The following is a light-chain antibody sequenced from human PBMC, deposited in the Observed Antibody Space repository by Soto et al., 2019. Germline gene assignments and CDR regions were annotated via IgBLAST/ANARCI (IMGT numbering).Light chain of an antibody. V-gene: IGLV2-14*01. CDR1: SSDVGGYNY. CDR3: SSYTTSSTPFV. Sequence: QSVLTQPASVSGSPGQSITISCTGTSSDVGGYNYVSWYQQHPGKAPKLMIYDVNNRPSGVPNRFSGSKSGNTASLTISGLQAEDEADYFCSSYTTSSTPFVFGTGTKLTVL. CDR2: DVN. J-gene: IGLJ1*01.